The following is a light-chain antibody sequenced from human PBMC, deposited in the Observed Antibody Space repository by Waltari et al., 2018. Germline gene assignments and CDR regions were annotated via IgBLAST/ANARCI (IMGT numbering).Light chain of an antibody. J-gene: IGKJ1*01. Sequence: CRASQNFTRALAVYQQKPGQAPRLLIYDASTRAIGIPDRFSGGGSGTDFSLTISRLEPEDFAVYYCQHYVRLPVTFGQGTTVEIK. CDR2: DAS. CDR1: QNFTRA. V-gene: IGKV3-20*01. CDR3: QHYVRLPVT.